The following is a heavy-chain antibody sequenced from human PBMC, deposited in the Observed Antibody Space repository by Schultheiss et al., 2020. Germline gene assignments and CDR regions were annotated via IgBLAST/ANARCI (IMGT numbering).Heavy chain of an antibody. CDR2: ISYDGSNK. J-gene: IGHJ4*02. CDR3: AKARVVVAATYDY. CDR1: GFTFSNAW. D-gene: IGHD2-15*01. V-gene: IGHV3-30*18. Sequence: GGSLRLSCAASGFTFSNAWMSWVRQAPGKGLEWVAVISYDGSNKYYADSVKGRFTISRDNSKNTLYLQMNSLRAEDTAVYYCAKARVVVAATYDYWGQGTLVTVSS.